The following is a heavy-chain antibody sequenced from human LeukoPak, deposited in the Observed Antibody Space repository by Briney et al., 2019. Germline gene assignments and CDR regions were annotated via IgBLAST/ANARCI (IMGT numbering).Heavy chain of an antibody. CDR2: NNHSGST. J-gene: IGHJ5*02. V-gene: IGHV4-34*01. CDR1: GGSFSGYY. D-gene: IGHD6-19*01. Sequence: SETLSLTCAVYGGSFSGYYWSWIRQPPGKGLEWIGENNHSGSTNYNPSLKSRVTISVDTSKNQFSLKLSSVTAADTAVYYCARDSGWYANWFDPWGQGTLVTVSS. CDR3: ARDSGWYANWFDP.